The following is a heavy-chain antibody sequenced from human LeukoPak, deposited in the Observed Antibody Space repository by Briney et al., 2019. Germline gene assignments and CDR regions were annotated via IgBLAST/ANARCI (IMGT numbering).Heavy chain of an antibody. CDR1: GFTVSSNE. D-gene: IGHD2-21*01. J-gene: IGHJ1*01. CDR2: ISGGST. V-gene: IGHV3-38-3*01. CDR3: AKGPAWGGGAGGGGCFQH. Sequence: GGSLRLSCAASGFTVSSNEMSWVRQAPGKGLEWVSSISGGSTYYADSRKGRFTISRDNSKNTLHLQMNSLRAEDTAVYYCAKGPAWGGGAGGGGCFQHWGQGTLVTVSS.